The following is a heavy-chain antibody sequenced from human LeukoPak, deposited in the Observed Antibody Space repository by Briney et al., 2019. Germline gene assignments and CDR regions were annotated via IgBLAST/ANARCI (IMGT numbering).Heavy chain of an antibody. D-gene: IGHD6-19*01. V-gene: IGHV4-30-2*01. Sequence: SETLALTCAVSGGSISRGGYSWSWIRQPPGKGLERIGYIYHSGSTYYNPSLKSRVDISVDRSKNQYSLKLSSVTAADTAVYYCARVRGWYYFDYWGQGTLVTVSS. CDR3: ARVRGWYYFDY. CDR2: IYHSGST. CDR1: GGSISRGGYS. J-gene: IGHJ4*02.